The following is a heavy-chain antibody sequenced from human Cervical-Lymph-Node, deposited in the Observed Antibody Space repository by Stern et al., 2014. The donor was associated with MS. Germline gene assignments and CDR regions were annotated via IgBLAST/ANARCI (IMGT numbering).Heavy chain of an antibody. CDR2: ISPICGTA. Sequence: QVQLVQSGAEVKKPGSSVKVSCEASGGTFSSYAISWVRQAPGQGLEWMAGISPICGTANYAQNVQGRVTISADESTSTAYMELSSLRSEDTAVYYCARDRYYDSSGYYNWFDPWGQGTLVTVSS. V-gene: IGHV1-69*01. CDR1: GGTFSSYA. CDR3: ARDRYYDSSGYYNWFDP. D-gene: IGHD3-22*01. J-gene: IGHJ5*02.